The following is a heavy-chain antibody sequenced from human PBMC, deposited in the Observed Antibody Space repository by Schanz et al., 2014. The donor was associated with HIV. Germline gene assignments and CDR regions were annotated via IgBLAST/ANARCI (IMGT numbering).Heavy chain of an antibody. CDR3: ASDLSVYSSSSSV. CDR1: GYTFINYD. J-gene: IGHJ6*02. CDR2: INPNSGGT. V-gene: IGHV1-2*02. Sequence: QVQLVQSGAEVKKPGASVKVSCKASGYTFINYDIHWVRQASGQGLEWMGWINPNSGGTNYAQKFQGRVTMTRDTSISTAYMELSRLRSDDTAVYYCASDLSVYSSSSSVWGQGTTVTVSS. D-gene: IGHD6-13*01.